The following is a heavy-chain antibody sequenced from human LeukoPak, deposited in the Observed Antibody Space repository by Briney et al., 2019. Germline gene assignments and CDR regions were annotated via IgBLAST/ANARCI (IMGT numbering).Heavy chain of an antibody. CDR1: GGSFSGYY. CDR3: ARRYYYNLGSFPFDF. D-gene: IGHD3-10*01. Sequence: SETLSLTCAVYGGSFSGYYWSWIRQPPGKGLEWIGTIYHSGSTYFNPSLKSRVTISVDTSKNQFYLNLSSVTAADTAVYYCARRYYYNLGSFPFDFWGQGTLVTVSS. CDR2: IYHSGST. J-gene: IGHJ4*02. V-gene: IGHV4-34*01.